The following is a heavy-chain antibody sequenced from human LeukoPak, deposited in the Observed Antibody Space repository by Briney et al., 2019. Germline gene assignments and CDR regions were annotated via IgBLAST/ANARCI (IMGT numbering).Heavy chain of an antibody. CDR2: IYSSGST. V-gene: IGHV4-61*02. D-gene: IGHD2-21*02. J-gene: IGHJ3*02. CDR3: ARSVVVTATVWAFDI. Sequence: PSETLSLTCTVSSGSISSGTYYWSWIRQPAGKGLEWIGRIYSSGSTNYNPSLKSRVTISVDTSKNQFSLKLSSVTAADTAVYYCARSVVVTATVWAFDIWGQGTMVTVSS. CDR1: SGSISSGTYY.